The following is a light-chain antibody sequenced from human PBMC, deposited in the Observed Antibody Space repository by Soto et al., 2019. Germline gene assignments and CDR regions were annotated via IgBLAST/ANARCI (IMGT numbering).Light chain of an antibody. CDR2: GAY. CDR3: QQYNNWPSWT. CDR1: QSVSSH. Sequence: VLTQSPGNLSLSPGERATLFCRASQSVSSHLAWYQQKPGQAPRLLSYGAYTRATGIPARFSGSGSGTEFTLTISSLQSEDFAVYYCQQYNNWPSWTVGQGTKLDIK. J-gene: IGKJ1*01. V-gene: IGKV3-15*01.